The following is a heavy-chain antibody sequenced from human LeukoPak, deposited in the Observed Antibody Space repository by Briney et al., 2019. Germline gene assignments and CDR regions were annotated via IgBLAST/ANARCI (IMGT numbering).Heavy chain of an antibody. CDR3: AKDLLPYGRITVFDY. Sequence: GGSLRLSCAASGFTFSSYAMSWVRQAPGKGLEWVSAISGSVGSTYYADSVKGRFTISRDNSKNTLYLQMNSLRAEDTAVYYCAKDLLPYGRITVFDYWGQGTLVTVSS. D-gene: IGHD4-11*01. J-gene: IGHJ4*02. V-gene: IGHV3-23*01. CDR2: ISGSVGST. CDR1: GFTFSSYA.